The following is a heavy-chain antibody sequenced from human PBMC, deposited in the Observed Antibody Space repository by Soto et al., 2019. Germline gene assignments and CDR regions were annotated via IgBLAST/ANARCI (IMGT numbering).Heavy chain of an antibody. CDR3: AREKSLISRNFDY. J-gene: IGHJ4*02. V-gene: IGHV1-2*04. CDR1: GYTFTGYY. CDR2: INPNSGGT. Sequence: AASVKVSCKASGYTFTGYYMHWVRQAPGQGLEWMGWINPNSGGTNYAQKFQGWVTMTRDTSISTAYMELSRLRSDDTAVYYCAREKSLISRNFDYWGQGTLVTVSS.